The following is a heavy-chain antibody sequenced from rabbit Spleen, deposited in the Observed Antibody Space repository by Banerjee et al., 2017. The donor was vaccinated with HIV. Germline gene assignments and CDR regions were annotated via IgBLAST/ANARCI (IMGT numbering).Heavy chain of an antibody. Sequence: QSLEESGGDLVKPGASLTLTCTASGVSFSSDYYMCWVRQAPGKGLEWVACAYAGGSGNTYSATWAKGRFTISKTSSTTVTLQMTSLTAADTATYFCARDTSTSFSTYGMDLWGQGTLVTVS. CDR2: AYAGGSGNT. CDR3: ARDTSTSFSTYGMDL. V-gene: IGHV1S40*01. J-gene: IGHJ6*01. D-gene: IGHD1-1*01. CDR1: GVSFSSDYY.